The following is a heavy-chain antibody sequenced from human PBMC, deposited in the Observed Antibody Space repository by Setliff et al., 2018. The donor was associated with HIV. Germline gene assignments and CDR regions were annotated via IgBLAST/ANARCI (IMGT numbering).Heavy chain of an antibody. D-gene: IGHD2-8*01. CDR2: IHSSGNT. CDR1: GGSLSDYY. J-gene: IGHJ4*02. V-gene: IGHV4-34*06. CDR3: STVVTLAYCHDGLCPAFDS. Sequence: PSETLSLTCAVYGGSLSDYYWSWIRQPPGKGLEWLGEIHSSGNTNYNPSLKSRITISLDTSKSQFSLKLGSVTAADTAVYFCSTVVTLAYCHDGLCPAFDSWGQGALVTVSS.